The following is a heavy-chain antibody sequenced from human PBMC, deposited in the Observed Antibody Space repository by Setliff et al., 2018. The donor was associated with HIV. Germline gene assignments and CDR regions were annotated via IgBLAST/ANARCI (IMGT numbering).Heavy chain of an antibody. Sequence: SVKVSCKGSGDIFSSSAISWVRQAPGQGLEWMGGIIPIRGIANTAQKFQGRVTITADKSTTTVYMDLSSLRPEDMAVYYCARNALDCSGSTCYAGDVYFDYWGQGILVTVSS. D-gene: IGHD2-15*01. CDR3: ARNALDCSGSTCYAGDVYFDY. J-gene: IGHJ4*02. CDR2: IIPIRGIA. CDR1: GDIFSSSA. V-gene: IGHV1-69*10.